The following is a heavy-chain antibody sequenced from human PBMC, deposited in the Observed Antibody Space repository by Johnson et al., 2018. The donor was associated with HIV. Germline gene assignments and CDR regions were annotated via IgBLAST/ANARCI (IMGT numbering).Heavy chain of an antibody. CDR2: IRYDGTNK. CDR1: GFTFSSYG. Sequence: VQLVESGGGVVQPGGSLRLSCAASGFTFSSYGMHWVRQAPGKGLEWVAFIRYDGTNKYYADSMKGRFTISRDNSKNTLYLQMNSLRAEYTAVYYCARATDQRLDAFDIWGQGTMVTVSS. J-gene: IGHJ3*02. D-gene: IGHD6-25*01. CDR3: ARATDQRLDAFDI. V-gene: IGHV3-30*02.